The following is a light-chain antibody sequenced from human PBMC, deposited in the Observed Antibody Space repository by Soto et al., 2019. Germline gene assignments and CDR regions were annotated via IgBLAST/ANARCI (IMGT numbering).Light chain of an antibody. CDR2: GVS. Sequence: EIVMTQSPVTLSVSPGERAILSCRASQSVSSNLAWYQQKPGQAPRLLIYGVSTRATGIPARFSGSGSGTEFTLTISRLQSEDFAVYYCQQYNNWSGTFGQGTKVEIK. CDR3: QQYNNWSGT. V-gene: IGKV3-15*01. J-gene: IGKJ1*01. CDR1: QSVSSN.